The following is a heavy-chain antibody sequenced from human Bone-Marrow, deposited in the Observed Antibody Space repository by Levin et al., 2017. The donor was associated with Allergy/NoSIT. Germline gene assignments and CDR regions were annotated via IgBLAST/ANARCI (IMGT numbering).Heavy chain of an antibody. CDR2: MNWNGGST. V-gene: IGHV3-20*01. D-gene: IGHD1-26*01. J-gene: IGHJ6*01. Sequence: GGSLRLSCAASGFTFDDFGMTWVRQVPGKGLEWVSGMNWNGGSTVYVDSVKGRFIISRDNAKNSLYLLMNSLRAEDTALYHCASGEWAMDVWGQGTPVTVSS. CDR3: ASGEWAMDV. CDR1: GFTFDDFG.